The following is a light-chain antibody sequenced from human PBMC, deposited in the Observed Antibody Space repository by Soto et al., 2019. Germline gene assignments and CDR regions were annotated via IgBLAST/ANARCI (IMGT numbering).Light chain of an antibody. V-gene: IGLV1-44*01. CDR2: SNN. CDR1: SSNIGSNT. CDR3: ASWDDSLNGWV. Sequence: QSVLTQPPSASGTPGQRVTISCSGSSSNIGSNTVNWYQQLPGTAPKLLIYSNNPRPSGVPDRFSGSKSGTSASLAISGLKSEDEADYYCASWDDSLNGWVFGGGTKLTVL. J-gene: IGLJ3*02.